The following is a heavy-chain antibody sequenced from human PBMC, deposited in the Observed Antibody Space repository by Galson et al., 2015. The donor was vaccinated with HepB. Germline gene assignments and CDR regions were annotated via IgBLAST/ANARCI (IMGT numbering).Heavy chain of an antibody. CDR3: ASGSDIVVVPWGADY. V-gene: IGHV4-61*02. D-gene: IGHD2-2*01. CDR2: IYTSGST. J-gene: IGHJ4*02. CDR1: GGSISSGSYY. Sequence: TLSLTCTVSGGSISSGSYYWSWIRQPAGKGLEWIGRIYTSGSTNYNPSLKSRVTMSVDTSKNQFSLKLSSVTAADTAVYYCASGSDIVVVPWGADYWGQGTLVTVSS.